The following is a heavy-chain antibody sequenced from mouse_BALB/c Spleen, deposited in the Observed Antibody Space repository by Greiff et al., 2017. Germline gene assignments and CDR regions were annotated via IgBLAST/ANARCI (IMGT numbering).Heavy chain of an antibody. V-gene: IGHV5-6-5*01. CDR3: ARGDYYGSSYAMDY. CDR2: ISSGGST. CDR1: GFTFSSYA. J-gene: IGHJ4*01. Sequence: EVMLVESGGGLVKPGGSLKLSCAASGFTFSSYAMSWVRQTPEKRLEWVASISSGGSTYYPDSVKGRFTISRDNARNILYLQMSGLRSEDTAMYYCARGDYYGSSYAMDYWGQGTSVTVSS. D-gene: IGHD1-1*01.